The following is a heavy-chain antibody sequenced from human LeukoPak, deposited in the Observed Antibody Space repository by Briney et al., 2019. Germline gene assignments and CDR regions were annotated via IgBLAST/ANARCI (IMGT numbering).Heavy chain of an antibody. CDR1: GFTFSTYW. Sequence: GGSLRLSCVASGFTFSTYWMSWVRQAPGKGLEWVANINEDGRAKYYVDSVMGRFTISRDNAKNSLYHQMNSLRAEDTAVYHCARPYYGPADYWGQGTLVTVSS. J-gene: IGHJ4*02. CDR3: ARPYYGPADY. V-gene: IGHV3-7*03. CDR2: INEDGRAK. D-gene: IGHD3-10*01.